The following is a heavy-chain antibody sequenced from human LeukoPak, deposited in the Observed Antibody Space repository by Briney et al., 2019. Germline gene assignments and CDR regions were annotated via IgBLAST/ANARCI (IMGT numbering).Heavy chain of an antibody. D-gene: IGHD2-21*02. CDR1: GGSITNYY. Sequence: SETLSLTCTVSGGSITNYYWNWIRQPLGKGLEWIGYVFYSGSTNYNPSLKSRVTISVDTSKNQFSLKLSSVTAADTAVYYCARDAVTYDAFDIWGQGTMVTVSS. V-gene: IGHV4-59*01. CDR2: VFYSGST. CDR3: ARDAVTYDAFDI. J-gene: IGHJ3*02.